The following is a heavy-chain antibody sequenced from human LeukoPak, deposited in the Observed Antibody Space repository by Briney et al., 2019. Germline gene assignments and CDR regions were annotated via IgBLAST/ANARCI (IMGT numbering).Heavy chain of an antibody. D-gene: IGHD2-2*01. Sequence: SQTLSLTCTVSGGSISSGSYYWSWIRQPAGKGLEWIGRIYTSGSTNYNPSLKSRVTISVDTSKNQFSLKLSSVTAADTAVYYCASDPYCSSTSCYRPVWGQGTLVTVSS. CDR2: IYTSGST. CDR3: ASDPYCSSTSCYRPV. V-gene: IGHV4-61*02. J-gene: IGHJ4*02. CDR1: GGSISSGSYY.